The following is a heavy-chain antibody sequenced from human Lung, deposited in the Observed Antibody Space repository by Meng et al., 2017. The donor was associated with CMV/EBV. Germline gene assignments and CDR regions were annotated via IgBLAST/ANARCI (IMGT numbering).Heavy chain of an antibody. CDR3: AKDQLLFGGPNAYFDD. D-gene: IGHD3-16*01. J-gene: IGHJ4*02. V-gene: IGHV3-30*02. CDR1: GFAFDTYG. CDR2: IRHDASNK. Sequence: GESLKISCAASGFAFDTYGMHWVRQAPGKRLEWVAFIRHDASNKFYGDSVRGRFTISRDNSKNTLYLQMNSLRAEETAMYYCAKDQLLFGGPNAYFDDWGQGTLVTGSS.